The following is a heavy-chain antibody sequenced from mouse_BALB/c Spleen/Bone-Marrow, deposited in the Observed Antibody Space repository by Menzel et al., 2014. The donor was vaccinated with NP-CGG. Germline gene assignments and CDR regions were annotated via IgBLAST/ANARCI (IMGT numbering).Heavy chain of an antibody. D-gene: IGHD4-1*01. CDR2: ISCYNGAT. Sequence: LVKTGASVKISCKASGYSFTGYYMHWVKQSHGKSLEWIGYISCYNGATSYNQKFKGKATFTVDTSSSTAYMQFNSRTSEDSAVYYCARRDWDGGYYFDYWGQGTTLTVSS. J-gene: IGHJ2*01. CDR1: GYSFTGYY. CDR3: ARRDWDGGYYFDY. V-gene: IGHV1S34*01.